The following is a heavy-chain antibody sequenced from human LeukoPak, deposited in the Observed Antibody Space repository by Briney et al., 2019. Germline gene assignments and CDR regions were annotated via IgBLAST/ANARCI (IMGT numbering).Heavy chain of an antibody. CDR3: AREGYYGSGSPPSLYFDY. CDR1: GFTFRNYV. CDR2: SSSDLNVK. V-gene: IGHV3-30-3*01. D-gene: IGHD3-10*01. J-gene: IGHJ4*02. Sequence: GSLGLSCSASGFTFRNYVIHWVRQAPGKGLEWVAVSSSDLNVKLYADSVKGRFTISRDNSRSTLYLRMNSLRPEDTAIYYCAREGYYGSGSPPSLYFDYWGQGTLVTVSS.